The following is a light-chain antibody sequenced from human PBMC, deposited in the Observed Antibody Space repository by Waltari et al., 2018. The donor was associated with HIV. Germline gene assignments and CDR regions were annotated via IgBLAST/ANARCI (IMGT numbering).Light chain of an antibody. Sequence: SYELTQPPSVSVSPGQTARITCSGDALPKQYAYWYQQKPGQAPVLVIYKDSERPSGLPERFSGSSAGKTVTLTISGVQAEDEADYYCQSADSRGTYVFGTGTKVTVL. CDR3: QSADSRGTYV. J-gene: IGLJ1*01. CDR1: ALPKQY. CDR2: KDS. V-gene: IGLV3-25*03.